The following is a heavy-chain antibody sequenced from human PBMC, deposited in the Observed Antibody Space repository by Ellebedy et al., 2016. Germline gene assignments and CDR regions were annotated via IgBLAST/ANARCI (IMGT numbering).Heavy chain of an antibody. V-gene: IGHV3-23*01. CDR3: AVGATVTTPENYHYYGMNV. D-gene: IGHD4-17*01. CDR2: ISGSGDST. CDR1: GFIFNSYA. Sequence: GGSLRLSXAASGFIFNSYAMNWVRQAPGKGLEWVSSISGSGDSTDYADSVKGRFTISRDNSKNTLYLQMNSLRAEDTAVYYCAVGATVTTPENYHYYGMNVWGQGTTVTVSS. J-gene: IGHJ6*02.